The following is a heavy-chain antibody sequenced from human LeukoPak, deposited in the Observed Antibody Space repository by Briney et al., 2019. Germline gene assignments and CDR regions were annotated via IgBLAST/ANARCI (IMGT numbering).Heavy chain of an antibody. J-gene: IGHJ6*03. CDR3: ARDAYYYDSSEPYVYYAYDYYMDV. Sequence: GGSLRLSCEASGFTLSSYSMNWVRQAPGKGLEWVSYISSRGAFIYYADSVKGRFTISRDNANNSLYLQMNSLSPEDTAVYYCARDAYYYDSSEPYVYYAYDYYMDVWGKGTPVTVSS. V-gene: IGHV3-48*01. CDR2: ISSRGAFI. CDR1: GFTLSSYS. D-gene: IGHD3-22*01.